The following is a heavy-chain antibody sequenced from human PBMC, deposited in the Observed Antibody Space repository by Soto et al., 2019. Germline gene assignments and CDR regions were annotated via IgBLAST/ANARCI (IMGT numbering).Heavy chain of an antibody. D-gene: IGHD2-15*01. J-gene: IGHJ4*02. Sequence: QVQLVQSGAEVKKPGASVKVSCKASGYSFTDYHIHWVRQAPGQGLEWLGRINPKSGGTSTAQKFQGWVTMTRDTSIRTVYMSLTGLKSDDTAVYFCARDLAKGGGSAGFDYWGQGTLVAVSS. CDR3: ARDLAKGGGSAGFDY. CDR1: GYSFTDYH. CDR2: INPKSGGT. V-gene: IGHV1-2*04.